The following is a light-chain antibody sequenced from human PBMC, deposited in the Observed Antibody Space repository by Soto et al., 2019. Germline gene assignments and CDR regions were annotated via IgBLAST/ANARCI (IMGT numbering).Light chain of an antibody. CDR2: KAS. CDR1: QSISPW. J-gene: IGKJ4*01. CDR3: QQYELYPMP. Sequence: DSQMTQFPSTLSASVGDRVTITCRASQSISPWLAWYQQKPGKAPKILISKASTLQSGVPPRFSGSGSGTEFPLPISGRQPDDFAPYYCQQYELYPMPFGGGTKVEIK. V-gene: IGKV1-5*03.